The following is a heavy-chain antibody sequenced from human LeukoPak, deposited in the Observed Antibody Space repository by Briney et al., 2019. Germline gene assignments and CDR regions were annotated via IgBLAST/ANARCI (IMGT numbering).Heavy chain of an antibody. CDR3: ARGPPPRITMVRGISWFDP. J-gene: IGHJ5*02. V-gene: IGHV4-34*01. D-gene: IGHD3-10*01. CDR2: INHSGST. CDR1: GGSFSGYY. Sequence: PPETLSLTCAVYGGSFSGYYWSWIRQPPGKGLEWIGEINHSGSTNYNPSLKSRVTISVDTSKNQFSLKLSSVTAADTAVYYCARGPPPRITMVRGISWFDPWGQGTLVTVSS.